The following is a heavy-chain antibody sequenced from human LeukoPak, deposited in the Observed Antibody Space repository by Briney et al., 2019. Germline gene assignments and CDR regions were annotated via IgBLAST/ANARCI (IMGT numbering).Heavy chain of an antibody. Sequence: QAGGSLRLSCAASGFTFSNYWMTWVRQAPGKGLEWVAHIKEDGGEKHYVDPVKGRFTISRDNAKNSLYLQMNSLRAEDTAMYYCVRDRGYCSGGTCYAPWDYWGQGTLVTVSS. CDR2: IKEDGGEK. CDR1: GFTFSNYW. CDR3: VRDRGYCSGGTCYAPWDY. J-gene: IGHJ4*02. V-gene: IGHV3-7*01. D-gene: IGHD2-15*01.